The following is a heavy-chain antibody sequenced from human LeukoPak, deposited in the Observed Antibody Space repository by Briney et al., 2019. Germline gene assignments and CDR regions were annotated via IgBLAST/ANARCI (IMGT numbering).Heavy chain of an antibody. D-gene: IGHD3-3*01. CDR1: GYSFTSYW. J-gene: IGHJ3*02. V-gene: IGHV5-51*01. CDR3: ASLTYYDFWSGYDGLTDAFDI. CDR2: IYPGDSDT. Sequence: GESLKISCKGSGYSFTSYWIGWVRQMPGKGLEWMGIIYPGDSDTRYSPSFQGQVTISADKSISTAYLQWSSLKASDTAMYYCASLTYYDFWSGYDGLTDAFDIWGQGIMVTVSS.